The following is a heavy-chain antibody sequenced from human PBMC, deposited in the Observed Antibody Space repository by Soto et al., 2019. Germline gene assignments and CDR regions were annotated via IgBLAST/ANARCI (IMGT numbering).Heavy chain of an antibody. Sequence: SEILSLTCTVSGGSVSSGSYYWSWIRQPPGKGLEWIGYIYYSGSTNYNPSLKSRVTISVDTSKNQFSLKLSSVTAADTAVYYCARDLGYYYDSSGFLPFSFDPWGQGTLVTVSS. CDR1: GGSVSSGSYY. J-gene: IGHJ5*02. CDR2: IYYSGST. V-gene: IGHV4-61*01. D-gene: IGHD3-22*01. CDR3: ARDLGYYYDSSGFLPFSFDP.